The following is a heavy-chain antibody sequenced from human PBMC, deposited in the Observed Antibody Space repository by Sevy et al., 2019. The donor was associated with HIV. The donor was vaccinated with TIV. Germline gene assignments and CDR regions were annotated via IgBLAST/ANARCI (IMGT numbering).Heavy chain of an antibody. CDR1: GFTFRNYA. CDR2: ISESGDRT. D-gene: IGHD2-2*02. CDR3: AKYGSNNCYISCRDFYMDV. J-gene: IGHJ6*03. Sequence: GGSLRLSCAASGFTFRNYAMTWVRQAPGKGLEWVYVISESGDRTYYAYSVKGRFTVSRDNSKNTMYLQMNTLRAEDTAVYYCAKYGSNNCYISCRDFYMDVWGKVTTVTVSS. V-gene: IGHV3-23*01.